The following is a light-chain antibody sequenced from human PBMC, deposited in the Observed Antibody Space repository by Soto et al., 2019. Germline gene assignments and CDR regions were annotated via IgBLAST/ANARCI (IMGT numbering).Light chain of an antibody. J-gene: IGLJ1*01. CDR2: EVT. CDR3: SSYSRSSTLYV. Sequence: QSVLTQPASVSGSPGESITISCTGTRSDIGSYNSIAWYQQHPGKAPRVMIFEVTQRPSGISNRFSGSRSGNTASLTISGLQGEDEADYYCSSYSRSSTLYVFGTGTKVTVL. V-gene: IGLV2-14*02. CDR1: RSDIGSYNS.